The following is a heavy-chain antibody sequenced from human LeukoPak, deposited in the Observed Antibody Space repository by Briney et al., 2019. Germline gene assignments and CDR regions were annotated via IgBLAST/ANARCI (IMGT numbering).Heavy chain of an antibody. V-gene: IGHV4-30-4*08. CDR2: IYYSGST. J-gene: IGHJ4*02. CDR3: ARDSAGIGTVDY. D-gene: IGHD1-1*01. Sequence: SSQTLSLTCTVSGGSISSGGYYWSWIRQPPGKGLEWIGYIYYSGSTYYNPSLKSRVTISVDTSKNQFSLRLSSVTAADTAVYYCARDSAGIGTVDYWGQGTLVTVSS. CDR1: GGSISSGGYY.